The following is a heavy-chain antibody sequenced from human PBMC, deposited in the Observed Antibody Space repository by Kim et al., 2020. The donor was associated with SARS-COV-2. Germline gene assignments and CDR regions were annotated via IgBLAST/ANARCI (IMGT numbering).Heavy chain of an antibody. J-gene: IGHJ3*02. CDR3: ARAGGYGRVNAFDI. D-gene: IGHD5-12*01. V-gene: IGHV4-59*01. CDR2: VYSSGST. CDR1: GGTMSSYY. Sequence: SETLSLICTVSGGTMSSYYWSWIRQPPGKGLEWIGYVYSSGSTNYNPSLKSRVTMSVDTSKNQFSLKLSSVTAADTAVYYCARAGGYGRVNAFDIWGQGTMVTVSS.